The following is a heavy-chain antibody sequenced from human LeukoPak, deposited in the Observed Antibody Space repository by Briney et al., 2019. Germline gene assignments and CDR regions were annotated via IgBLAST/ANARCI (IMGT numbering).Heavy chain of an antibody. CDR1: GFTFSSYG. CDR2: IRYDGSNK. J-gene: IGHJ4*02. CDR3: ARDPLYYGSGSFDY. D-gene: IGHD3-10*01. V-gene: IGHV3-30*02. Sequence: GGSLRLSCAASGFTFSSYGMHWVRQAPGKGLEWVAFIRYDGSNKYYADSVKGRFTISRDNSKNTLYLLMNSLRTEDTALYYCARDPLYYGSGSFDYWGQGTLVTVSS.